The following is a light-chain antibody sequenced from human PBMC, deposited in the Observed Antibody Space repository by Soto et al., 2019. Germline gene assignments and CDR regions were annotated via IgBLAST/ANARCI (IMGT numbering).Light chain of an antibody. CDR1: QSVSSN. V-gene: IGKV3-11*01. J-gene: IGKJ5*01. CDR2: DAS. Sequence: DIVLTQFPATLSLSPGERATLSCRASQSVSSNLAWYQQKPGQSPSLLIFDASTRATGIPARFSGSGSATDFTLTITSLQPEDFAAYYCQHLAIWPVSFGQGTRLEIK. CDR3: QHLAIWPVS.